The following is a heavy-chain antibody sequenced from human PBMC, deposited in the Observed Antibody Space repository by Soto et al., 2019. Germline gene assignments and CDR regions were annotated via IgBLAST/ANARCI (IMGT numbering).Heavy chain of an antibody. V-gene: IGHV3-9*01. J-gene: IGHJ4*02. CDR1: GFTFDDYA. CDR3: AKDIFADSSGHNALDY. D-gene: IGHD3-22*01. CDR2: ISWNSGSI. Sequence: PGGSLRLSCAASGFTFDDYAMHWVRQAPGKGLEWVSGISWNSGSIGYADSVKGRFTISRDNAKNSLYLQMNGLRAEDTALYYCAKDIFADSSGHNALDYWGQGTLVTVSS.